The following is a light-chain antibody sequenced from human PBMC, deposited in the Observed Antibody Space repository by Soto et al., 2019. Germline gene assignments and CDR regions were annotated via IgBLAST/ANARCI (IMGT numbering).Light chain of an antibody. CDR1: QSVNSN. CDR2: ATS. V-gene: IGKV3-15*01. Sequence: EILMTQSPATLSVSPGERATLSCRASQSVNSNLAWYQQKPGQAPRLLIYATSTRATGIPDRFSGSGSGTEFSLTISNLQSEDFAVYHCQQYDNKPPITFGQGTRLEIK. CDR3: QQYDNKPPIT. J-gene: IGKJ5*01.